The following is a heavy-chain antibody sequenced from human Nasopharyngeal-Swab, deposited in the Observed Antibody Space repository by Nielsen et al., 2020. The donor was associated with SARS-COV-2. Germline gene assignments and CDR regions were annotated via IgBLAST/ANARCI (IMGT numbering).Heavy chain of an antibody. Sequence: SETLSLTCAVSGGSVSSNDWWTWVRQSPGKGLEWIGGGSHSGSINYNPSLKSRVTLSMDKSKRQFSLRLTSVSAADTAVYFCARGDLVVVPSPILGLGPFFYYFYLDVWGKGTTVTVSS. J-gene: IGHJ6*03. D-gene: IGHD2-2*01. CDR2: GSHSGSI. CDR3: ARGDLVVVPSPILGLGPFFYYFYLDV. CDR1: GGSVSSNDW. V-gene: IGHV4-4*02.